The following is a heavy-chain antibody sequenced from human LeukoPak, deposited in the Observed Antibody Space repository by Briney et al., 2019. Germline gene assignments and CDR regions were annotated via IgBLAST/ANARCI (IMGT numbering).Heavy chain of an antibody. Sequence: PSETLSLTRTVSGGSISSGDYYWTWIRQHPGKGLEWIGYIYYSGSSFYNPSLKSRVTMSVDTSKNQFSLKLSSVTAADTAVYFCARAPKGMTTVRYYYYYYMDVWGKGTTVTVSS. J-gene: IGHJ6*03. CDR3: ARAPKGMTTVRYYYYYYMDV. CDR1: GGSISSGDYY. V-gene: IGHV4-31*03. CDR2: IYYSGSS. D-gene: IGHD4-11*01.